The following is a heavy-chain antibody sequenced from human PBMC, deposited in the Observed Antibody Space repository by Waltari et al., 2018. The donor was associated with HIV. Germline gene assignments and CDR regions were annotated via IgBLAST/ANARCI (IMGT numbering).Heavy chain of an antibody. CDR3: ARRGNYRAAEYNYFGP. Sequence: QLQLQESGPGVVKPLETLSLTCTVSGGFFRSSDYYWDWIRQSPGMGLVGIVNIQSGGNTSYNPSLESRVSMSIDTSRGQFSLTLKDVTAADTAVYFCARRGNYRAAEYNYFGPWGQGIQVIVSS. CDR1: GGFFRSSDYY. D-gene: IGHD1-7*01. CDR2: IQSGGNT. V-gene: IGHV4-39*01. J-gene: IGHJ5*02.